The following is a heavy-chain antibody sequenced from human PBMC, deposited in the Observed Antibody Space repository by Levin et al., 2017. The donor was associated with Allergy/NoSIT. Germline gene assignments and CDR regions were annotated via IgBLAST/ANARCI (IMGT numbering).Heavy chain of an antibody. Sequence: ASVKVSCKASGYTFTSYYIHWVRQAPGQGPEWMGIINPSGGSTHYAQKFQDRVTMTTDTSTSTLYMELSSLRSEDTAGYFCSRVGKGDAPLWYYYGIDVWGQGTTVTVSS. V-gene: IGHV1-46*01. CDR3: SRVGKGDAPLWYYYGIDV. J-gene: IGHJ6*02. D-gene: IGHD2-21*01. CDR2: INPSGGST. CDR1: GYTFTSYY.